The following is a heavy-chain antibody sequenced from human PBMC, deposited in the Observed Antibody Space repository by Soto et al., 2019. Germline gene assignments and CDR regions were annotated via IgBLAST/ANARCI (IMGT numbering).Heavy chain of an antibody. J-gene: IGHJ4*02. Sequence: PGESLEISCKASGFTFSSYSLGWVRHMPGKGLQWMGNIFSSDSSAKYSPSFVGQVTISVDRSINTAYLQWSSLKASDTAIYYCGTWRGSSWFDYWGPGTLVTVSS. CDR1: GFTFSSYS. CDR2: IFSSDSSA. V-gene: IGHV5-51*01. D-gene: IGHD2-2*01. CDR3: GTWRGSSWFDY.